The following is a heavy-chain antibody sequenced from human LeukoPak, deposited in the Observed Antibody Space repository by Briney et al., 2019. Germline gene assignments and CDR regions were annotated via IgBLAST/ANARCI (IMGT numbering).Heavy chain of an antibody. CDR3: ARAPPSYGDFPRSWFDP. CDR2: INPNSGGT. J-gene: IGHJ5*02. V-gene: IGHV1-2*04. D-gene: IGHD4-17*01. Sequence: ASVKVSCKASGYTFTGYYMHWVRQAPGQGREGVGWINPNSGGTNYAQKFQGWVTMTRDTSISTAYIALSRLRSADTAVYYCARAPPSYGDFPRSWFDPWGQGTLVTVSS. CDR1: GYTFTGYY.